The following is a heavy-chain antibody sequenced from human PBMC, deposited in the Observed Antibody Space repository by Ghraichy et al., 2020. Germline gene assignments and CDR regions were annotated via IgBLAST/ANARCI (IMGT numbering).Heavy chain of an antibody. Sequence: GGSLRLSCAASGFTFSNYGMSWVRQAPGKGLEWVSGITGSGGSTYYADSVKGRFTISRDNSKNTLYLQMNSLRAEDTAIYYCAKGDNFHDYGGNSVYWGQGTLVTVSP. CDR1: GFTFSNYG. J-gene: IGHJ4*01. CDR2: ITGSGGST. V-gene: IGHV3-23*01. D-gene: IGHD4-23*01. CDR3: AKGDNFHDYGGNSVY.